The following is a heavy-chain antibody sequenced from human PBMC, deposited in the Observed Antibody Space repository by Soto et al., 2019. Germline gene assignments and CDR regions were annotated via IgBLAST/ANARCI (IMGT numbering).Heavy chain of an antibody. CDR3: ARDRGQLWGA. D-gene: IGHD5-18*01. Sequence: QVQLVQSGAEVKKPGSSVKVSCKASGGTFSSYTISWVRQAPGQGLEWMGRIIPILGKANYAQKFQGRVTITADKSTSTAYMELSSVRSEDTAVYYCARDRGQLWGAWGQGTMVTVSS. CDR2: IIPILGKA. J-gene: IGHJ3*01. CDR1: GGTFSSYT. V-gene: IGHV1-69*08.